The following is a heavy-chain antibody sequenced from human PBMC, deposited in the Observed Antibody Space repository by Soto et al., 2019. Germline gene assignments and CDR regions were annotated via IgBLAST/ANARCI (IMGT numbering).Heavy chain of an antibody. D-gene: IGHD6-25*01. CDR1: GFTLRTSG. J-gene: IGHJ4*02. V-gene: IGHV3-30*18. Sequence: QVQLVESGGGVVQPGGSLRLSCVASGFTLRTSGMHWVRQAPSKGLEWVAVISHDGSNQFYAESVKGRFTISRDNSKNMLYLQMNSLRADDSAVYFCAKDSAAAFDYGCQGTGVTVSS. CDR3: AKDSAAAFDY. CDR2: ISHDGSNQ.